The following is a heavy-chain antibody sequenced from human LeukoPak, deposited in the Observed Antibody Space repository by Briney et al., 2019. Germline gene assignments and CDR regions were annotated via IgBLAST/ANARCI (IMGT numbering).Heavy chain of an antibody. D-gene: IGHD2-21*02. J-gene: IGHJ5*02. Sequence: SETLSLTCTVSGGSISSSSYYWGWIRQPPGKGLEWIGSIYYSGSTYYNPSRKSRVTISVDTSKNQFSLKLSSVTAADTAVYYCARVDCGGDCYAYNWFDPWGQGTLVTVSS. CDR2: IYYSGST. CDR3: ARVDCGGDCYAYNWFDP. V-gene: IGHV4-39*07. CDR1: GGSISSSSYY.